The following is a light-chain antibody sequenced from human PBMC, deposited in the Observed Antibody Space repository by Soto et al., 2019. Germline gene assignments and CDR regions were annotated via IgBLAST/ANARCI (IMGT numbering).Light chain of an antibody. V-gene: IGKV3-11*01. CDR1: QSISFY. CDR2: DAS. CDR3: QQRINWPPFT. Sequence: EIVLTQSPATLSLSPGERATLSCRASQSISFYLAWYQHKLGQAPRLLIYDASNRAPGIPARFSGSGSGTDFTLTISSLEPEDFAVYYCQQRINWPPFTFGGGTKVEIK. J-gene: IGKJ4*01.